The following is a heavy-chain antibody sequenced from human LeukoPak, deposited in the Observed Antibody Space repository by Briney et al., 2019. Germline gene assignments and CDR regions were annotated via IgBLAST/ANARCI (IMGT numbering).Heavy chain of an antibody. CDR3: ARAGQQGYYYYGMDV. V-gene: IGHV3-33*01. D-gene: IGHD6-13*01. Sequence: GGSLRLSSAASGFTFSSYGMHWVRQAPGKGLEWVAVIWYDGSNKYYADSVKGRFTISRDNSKNTLYLQMNSLRAEDTAVYYCARAGQQGYYYYGMDVWGQGTTVTVSS. J-gene: IGHJ6*02. CDR2: IWYDGSNK. CDR1: GFTFSSYG.